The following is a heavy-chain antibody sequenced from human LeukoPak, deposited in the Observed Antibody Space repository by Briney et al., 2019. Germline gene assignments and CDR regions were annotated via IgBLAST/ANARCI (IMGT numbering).Heavy chain of an antibody. CDR3: AKSSGRNYYGMDV. J-gene: IGHJ6*02. CDR1: GFTFDDYA. Sequence: SLRLSCAASGFTFDDYAMHWVRQAPGKGLEWVSGISWNSGSIGYADSVKGRFTISRDNAKNSLYLQMNSLRAEDTALYYCAKSSGRNYYGMDVWGQGTTVTVSS. CDR2: ISWNSGSI. V-gene: IGHV3-9*01. D-gene: IGHD6-19*01.